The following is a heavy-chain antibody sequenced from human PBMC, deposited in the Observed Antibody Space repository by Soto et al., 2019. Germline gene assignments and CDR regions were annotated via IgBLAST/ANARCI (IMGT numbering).Heavy chain of an antibody. D-gene: IGHD2-2*02. CDR2: INPSGGST. V-gene: IGHV1-46*03. CDR1: GYTFTSYY. J-gene: IGHJ3*02. Sequence: QVQLVQSGAEVKKPGASVKVSCKASGYTFTSYYMHWVRQAPGQGLEWMGIINPSGGSTSYAQKFQGRVTMTRDTSTSTVYMELSSLRSEDTAVYYCARDQEGYCSSTSCYTDAFDIWGQWTMVTVSS. CDR3: ARDQEGYCSSTSCYTDAFDI.